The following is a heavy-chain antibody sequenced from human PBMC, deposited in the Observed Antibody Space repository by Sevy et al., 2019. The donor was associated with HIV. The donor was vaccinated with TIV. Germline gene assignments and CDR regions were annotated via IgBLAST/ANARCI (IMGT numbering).Heavy chain of an antibody. CDR1: GGSFSGYY. J-gene: IGHJ5*02. D-gene: IGHD2-2*01. CDR3: ARSPPVVVVPGAPSWFDP. V-gene: IGHV4-34*01. CDR2: INDSGIT. Sequence: LAASETLSLTCAVHGGSFSGYYWSWIRESPGKGLEWIGEINDSGITNYNPSLKSRVTISVDTSKKEFSLRLSSVTAADTAVYYCARSPPVVVVPGAPSWFDPWGQGTLVTVSS.